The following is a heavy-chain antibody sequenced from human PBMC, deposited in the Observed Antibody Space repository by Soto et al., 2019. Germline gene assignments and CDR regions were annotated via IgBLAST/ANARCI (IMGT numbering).Heavy chain of an antibody. CDR2: INPSGGST. D-gene: IGHD2-2*01. CDR3: ARDLVPAAILYYYVMDV. V-gene: IGHV1-46*01. Sequence: ASVKVSCKASGYTFTSYYMHWVRQAPGQGLEWMGIINPSGGSTSYAQKFQGRVTMTWDTSTSTVYMELSSLRSEDTAVYYCARDLVPAAILYYYVMDVWGQGTTVTVSS. J-gene: IGHJ6*02. CDR1: GYTFTSYY.